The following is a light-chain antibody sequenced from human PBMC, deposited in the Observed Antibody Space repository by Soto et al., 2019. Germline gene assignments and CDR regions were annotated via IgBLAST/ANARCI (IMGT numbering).Light chain of an antibody. CDR3: QQANSFPLT. J-gene: IGKJ4*01. CDR2: AAS. V-gene: IGKV1-12*01. CDR1: QGISSS. Sequence: DIQMTQSPSTLSGSVGDRVTVTGRASQGISSSLAWYQQKPGKAPKLLIYAASSLQSGVPSRFSGSGSGTDFTLTISSLPPEDFATYYCQQANSFPLTFGGGTKVDIK.